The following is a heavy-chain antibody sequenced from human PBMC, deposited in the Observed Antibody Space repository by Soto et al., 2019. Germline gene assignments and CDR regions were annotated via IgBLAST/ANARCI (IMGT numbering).Heavy chain of an antibody. J-gene: IGHJ5*02. CDR3: VKHELWLVRLT. D-gene: IGHD6-19*01. V-gene: IGHV4-39*01. Sequence: QLQLQESGPRLVRPSETLSLTCTVSGASINTDNYWGWVRQTPGKGLEWIGGVHYTGSTHYSSNLKGRGTLSMAPSNNQLSQNLRSVTAADTAMYYCVKHELWLVRLTWGQGTLVTVSS. CDR1: GASINTDNY. CDR2: VHYTGST.